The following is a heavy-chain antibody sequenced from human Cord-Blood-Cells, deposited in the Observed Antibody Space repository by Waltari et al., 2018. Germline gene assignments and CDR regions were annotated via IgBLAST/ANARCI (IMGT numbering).Heavy chain of an antibody. Sequence: QVQLQQWGAGLLKPSETLSPTCAVYGGSFSGYYWSWIRQPPGKWLEWIGEINHSGSTNYNPSLKSRVTISVDTSKNQFSLKLSSVTAADTAVYYCARPYGSGSYPWGQGTLVTVSS. CDR3: ARPYGSGSYP. D-gene: IGHD3-10*01. J-gene: IGHJ5*02. CDR1: GGSFSGYY. V-gene: IGHV4-34*01. CDR2: INHSGST.